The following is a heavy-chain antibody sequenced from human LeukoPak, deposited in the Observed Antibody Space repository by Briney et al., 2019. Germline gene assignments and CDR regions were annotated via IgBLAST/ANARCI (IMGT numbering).Heavy chain of an antibody. J-gene: IGHJ4*02. CDR2: IYHSGST. D-gene: IGHD3-22*01. CDR3: ARDADSNGYYSPLGY. CDR1: GGSISSSNW. Sequence: SGTLSLTCAVSGGSISSSNWWSWVRQPPGKGLGWMGEIYHSGSTNYNPSLKSRVTISVDKSKNQFSLKLSSVTAADTAVYYCARDADSNGYYSPLGYWGQGTLVTVSS. V-gene: IGHV4-4*02.